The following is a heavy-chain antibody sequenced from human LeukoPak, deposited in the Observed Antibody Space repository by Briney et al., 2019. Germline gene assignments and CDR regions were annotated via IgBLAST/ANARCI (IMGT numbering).Heavy chain of an antibody. CDR3: ARDLRGPLGYFDL. D-gene: IGHD3-10*01. V-gene: IGHV4-59*01. Sequence: PSQTLSLTCTVSGGSISSYYCSWIRQPPGKGLEWIGYIYYSGSTNYNPSLKSRVTISVDTSKNQFSLKLSSVTAADPAVYYCARDLRGPLGYFDLWGRGTLVTVSS. J-gene: IGHJ2*01. CDR2: IYYSGST. CDR1: GGSISSYY.